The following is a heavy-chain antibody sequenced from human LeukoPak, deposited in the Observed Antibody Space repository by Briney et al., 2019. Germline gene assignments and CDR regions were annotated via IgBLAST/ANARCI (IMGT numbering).Heavy chain of an antibody. CDR2: INDNGAGT. D-gene: IGHD1-26*01. J-gene: IGHJ4*02. CDR3: ASLDSGSDYFDY. CDR1: GFTFSSYA. V-gene: IGHV3-23*01. Sequence: SGGSLRLSCAASGFTFSSYAMSWARQAPGKGLKWVSTINDNGAGTYYADSVKGRSTISRDNSYNTVSLQMNSLRDEDTGVYYCASLDSGSDYFDYWGQGTLVTVSS.